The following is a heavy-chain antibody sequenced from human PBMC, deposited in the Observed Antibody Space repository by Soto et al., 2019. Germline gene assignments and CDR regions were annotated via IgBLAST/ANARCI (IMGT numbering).Heavy chain of an antibody. V-gene: IGHV1-69*13. J-gene: IGHJ6*02. Sequence: ASVKVSCKASGGTFSSYAISWVRQAPGQGLEWMGGIIPIFGTANYAQKFQGRATITADESTSTAYMELSSLRSEDTAVYYCARECTNGRCIPIDYGMDVWGQGTTVTVSS. CDR1: GGTFSSYA. D-gene: IGHD2-8*01. CDR2: IIPIFGTA. CDR3: ARECTNGRCIPIDYGMDV.